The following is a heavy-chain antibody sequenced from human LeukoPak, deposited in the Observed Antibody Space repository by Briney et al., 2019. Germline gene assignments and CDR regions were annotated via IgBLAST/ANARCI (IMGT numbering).Heavy chain of an antibody. CDR3: ARSTGDEGWFDP. V-gene: IGHV4-39*07. CDR1: GGSISSTNYY. Sequence: SETLSLTCTVSGGSISSTNYYWGWIRQPPGKGLEWIGSIYYSGGTYYNPSLKSRVTISVDTSKTQFSLKLSSVTAADTAVYYCARSTGDEGWFDPWGRGTLVTVSS. J-gene: IGHJ5*02. CDR2: IYYSGGT. D-gene: IGHD4-17*01.